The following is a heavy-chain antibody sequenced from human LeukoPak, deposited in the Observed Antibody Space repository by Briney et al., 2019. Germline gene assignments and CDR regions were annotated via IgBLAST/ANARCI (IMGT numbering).Heavy chain of an antibody. V-gene: IGHV1-2*05. Sequence: GASVKVPCKASGYTFTGYYMHWVRRAPGQGLEWMGRINPNSGGTNYAQKCQGRVTMTRETSISRAYIELRRVRSDDTGVYYCAREYDFYDRSGYPRRDAFDIWGQGTMVTVSS. CDR2: INPNSGGT. CDR3: AREYDFYDRSGYPRRDAFDI. J-gene: IGHJ3*02. D-gene: IGHD3-22*01. CDR1: GYTFTGYY.